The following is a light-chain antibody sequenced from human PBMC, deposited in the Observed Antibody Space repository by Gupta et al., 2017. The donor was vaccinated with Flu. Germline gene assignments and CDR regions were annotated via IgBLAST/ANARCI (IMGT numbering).Light chain of an antibody. V-gene: IGKV3-20*01. CDR3: QQYGYSPNS. Sequence: EIVLPQSPGTLSLSPGERATLSCRASQRVTGGYLAWYQQKPGQAPRLLIYGASTRATGLPDRFSGSGSGTDFTLTVSRLEPEDFAMYYCQQYGYSPNSFGQGTNLEIK. J-gene: IGKJ2*03. CDR1: QRVTGGY. CDR2: GAS.